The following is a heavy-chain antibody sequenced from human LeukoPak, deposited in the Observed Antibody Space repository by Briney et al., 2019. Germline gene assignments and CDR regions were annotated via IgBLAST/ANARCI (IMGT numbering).Heavy chain of an antibody. V-gene: IGHV3-30-3*01. J-gene: IGHJ4*02. CDR1: GFTFSSYA. Sequence: GRSLRLSCAAFGFTFSSYAMHWARQAPGKGLEWVTVISYDGDRKYYPDSVKGRFTISRDNSKNTLYLQMDSLRAEDTAVYYCASSYGSGSYYLGNWGQGTLVTVSS. D-gene: IGHD3-10*01. CDR3: ASSYGSGSYYLGN. CDR2: ISYDGDRK.